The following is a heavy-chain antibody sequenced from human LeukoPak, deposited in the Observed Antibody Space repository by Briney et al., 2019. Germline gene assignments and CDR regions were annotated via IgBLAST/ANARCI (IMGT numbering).Heavy chain of an antibody. CDR1: GYTLTELS. Sequence: ASVKVSCKVSGYTLTELSMHWVRQAPGKGLEWMGGFDPEDGETIYAQKFQGRVTMTEDTSTDTAYMELSSLRSEDTAVYYCARSHCSSTSCYGGSDPEFDYWGQGTLVTVSS. CDR3: ARSHCSSTSCYGGSDPEFDY. CDR2: FDPEDGET. V-gene: IGHV1-24*01. J-gene: IGHJ4*02. D-gene: IGHD2-2*01.